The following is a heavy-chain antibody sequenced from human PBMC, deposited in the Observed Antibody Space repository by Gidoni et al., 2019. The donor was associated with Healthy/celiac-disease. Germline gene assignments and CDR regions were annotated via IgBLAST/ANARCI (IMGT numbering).Heavy chain of an antibody. CDR1: GFTFRSYG. D-gene: IGHD1-7*01. CDR3: ARGTSMTGTIRYFDY. CDR2: IWYDGSNK. V-gene: IGHV3-33*01. J-gene: IGHJ4*02. Sequence: QVLLVESGGGVVQPGRSLRLSCAASGFTFRSYGMHWVRQAPGKGLEWVAVIWYDGSNKYYADAVKGRFTSSRDNSKNTLYLQMNSLRAEDTAVYYCARGTSMTGTIRYFDYWGQGTLVTVSS.